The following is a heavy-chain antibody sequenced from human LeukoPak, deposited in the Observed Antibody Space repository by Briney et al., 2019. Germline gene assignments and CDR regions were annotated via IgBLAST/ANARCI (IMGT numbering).Heavy chain of an antibody. Sequence: SETLSLTCAVYGGSFSGYYWSWIRQPPGKGLEWIGEINHSGSTNYNPSLKSRVTISVDTSKNQFSLKLSSVTAADTAVYYCARAHLRIQLWQTKAVFDYWGQGTLVTVSS. CDR2: INHSGST. D-gene: IGHD5-18*01. V-gene: IGHV4-34*01. CDR3: ARAHLRIQLWQTKAVFDY. J-gene: IGHJ4*02. CDR1: GGSFSGYY.